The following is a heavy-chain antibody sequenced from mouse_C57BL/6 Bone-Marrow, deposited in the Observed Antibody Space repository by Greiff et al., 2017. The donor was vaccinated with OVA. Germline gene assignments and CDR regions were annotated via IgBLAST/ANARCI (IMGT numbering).Heavy chain of an antibody. J-gene: IGHJ2*01. D-gene: IGHD1-1*01. CDR1: GYTFTSYW. V-gene: IGHV1-64*01. Sequence: QVQLQQSGAELVKPGASVKLSCKASGYTFTSYWMHWVKQRPGQGLEWIGMIHPNSGSTNYNEKFKSKATLTVDKSSSTAYMQLSSLTSEDSAVYYCARGRITTVVATRDYWGQGTTLTVSS. CDR3: ARGRITTVVATRDY. CDR2: IHPNSGST.